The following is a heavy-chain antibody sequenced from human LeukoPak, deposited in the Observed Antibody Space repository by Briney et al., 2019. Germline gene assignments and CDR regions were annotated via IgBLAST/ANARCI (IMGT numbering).Heavy chain of an antibody. Sequence: AASVKVSCKTSGYIITSYFMYWVRQAPGQGLEWVGRVNPIDGSTIYAQKFQGRVTMTRDTSISTAYMELSRLRSDDTAVYYCARDGCSSTSCYGWLNYYYYYMDVWGKGTTVTVSS. D-gene: IGHD2-2*01. CDR1: GYIITSYF. V-gene: IGHV1-46*01. J-gene: IGHJ6*03. CDR3: ARDGCSSTSCYGWLNYYYYYMDV. CDR2: VNPIDGST.